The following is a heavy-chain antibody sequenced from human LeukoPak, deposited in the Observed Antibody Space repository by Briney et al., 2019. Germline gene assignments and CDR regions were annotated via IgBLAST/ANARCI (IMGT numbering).Heavy chain of an antibody. J-gene: IGHJ4*02. CDR3: AKGQEVATMNY. V-gene: IGHV3-53*04. Sequence: GGSLRLPCAASWFTDRRNYMRWVHQAPRKGLEWVSVIYGGGSTSSADSVKVRFTNSKHNSKNTLYLQMNSVRAEDTAVYYCAKGQEVATMNYWGQGTLVTVSS. D-gene: IGHD5-24*01. CDR2: IYGGGST. CDR1: WFTDRRNY.